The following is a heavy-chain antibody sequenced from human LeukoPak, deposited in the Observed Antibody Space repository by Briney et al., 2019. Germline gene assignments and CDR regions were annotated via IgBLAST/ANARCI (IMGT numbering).Heavy chain of an antibody. J-gene: IGHJ4*02. CDR2: ISYGGGTK. CDR3: ARDLLAGTGGDY. V-gene: IGHV3-30*03. D-gene: IGHD1/OR15-1a*01. CDR1: GFTFNHYG. Sequence: GGSLRLSCAASGFTFNHYGIHWVRQAPGKGLEWVAVISYGGGTKFYADPVEGRFTISRDDSKNTLYLQMNSLRPEDTAVYYCARDLLAGTGGDYWGQGTLVTVSS.